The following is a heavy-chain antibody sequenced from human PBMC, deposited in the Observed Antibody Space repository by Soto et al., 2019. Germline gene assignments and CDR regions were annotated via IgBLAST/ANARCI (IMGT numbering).Heavy chain of an antibody. J-gene: IGHJ4*02. Sequence: SETLSLTCAVSGGSISGYSWSWIRQPPGKGLEWIGNIHYGGGTNYNPSLKSRVTISLDTSKIQFSLQLTSVTAADTAVYYCAILTNYGTPWSTDFRGPGTRVTLFS. CDR1: GGSISGYS. CDR2: IHYGGGT. V-gene: IGHV4-59*08. CDR3: AILTNYGTPWSTDF. D-gene: IGHD3-16*01.